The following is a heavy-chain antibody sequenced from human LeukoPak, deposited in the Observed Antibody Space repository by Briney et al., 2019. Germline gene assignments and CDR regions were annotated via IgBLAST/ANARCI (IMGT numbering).Heavy chain of an antibody. J-gene: IGHJ4*02. V-gene: IGHV4-39*01. Sequence: SETLSLTCTVSGGSISSSSYYWGWIRQPPGKGLEWIGSIYYSGSTYYNPSLKSRVTISVDTSKNQFSLKLSSMTAADTAVYYCARQGGNAPDYWGQGTLVTVSS. D-gene: IGHD1-1*01. CDR2: IYYSGST. CDR1: GGSISSSSYY. CDR3: ARQGGNAPDY.